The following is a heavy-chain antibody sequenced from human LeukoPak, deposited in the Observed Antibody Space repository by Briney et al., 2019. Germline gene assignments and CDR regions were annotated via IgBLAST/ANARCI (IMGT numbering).Heavy chain of an antibody. D-gene: IGHD3-10*01. CDR3: AGGSGSYARPFFDY. J-gene: IGHJ4*02. V-gene: IGHV4-59*08. Sequence: SETLSLTCTVSGGSISSYYWSWIRQPPGKGLEWIAYISDIGSINYNPSLKSRVTISLDTSKNQFSLKLSSVTAADTAVYYCAGGSGSYARPFFDYWGQGTLVTVSS. CDR1: GGSISSYY. CDR2: ISDIGSI.